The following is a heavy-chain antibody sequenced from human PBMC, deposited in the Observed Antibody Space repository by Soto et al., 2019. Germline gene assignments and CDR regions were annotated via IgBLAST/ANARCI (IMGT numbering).Heavy chain of an antibody. D-gene: IGHD2-2*01. Sequence: QVQLQQWGAGLLKPSETLSLTCAVYGGSFSGYYWSWIRQPPGKGLEWIGEINHSGSTNYNPSLSSRVTISVVTSKNQFSLKLSSVTAADTAVYYCARGTPGFVVVPAARKGCWFDPWGQGTLVTVSS. CDR2: INHSGST. CDR1: GGSFSGYY. V-gene: IGHV4-34*01. CDR3: ARGTPGFVVVPAARKGCWFDP. J-gene: IGHJ5*02.